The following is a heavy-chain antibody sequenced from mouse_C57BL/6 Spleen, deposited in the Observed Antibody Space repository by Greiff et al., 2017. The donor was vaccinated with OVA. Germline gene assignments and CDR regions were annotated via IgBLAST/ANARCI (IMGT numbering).Heavy chain of an antibody. J-gene: IGHJ2*01. Sequence: QVQLQQSGAELVMPGASVKLSCKASGYTFTSYWMHWVKQRPGQGLEWIGEIDPSDSYTNYNQKFKGKSTLTVDKSSSTAYMQLSSLTSEDSAVYYCARGTAQATRYYFDYWGQGTTLTVSS. CDR3: ARGTAQATRYYFDY. D-gene: IGHD3-2*02. CDR2: IDPSDSYT. CDR1: GYTFTSYW. V-gene: IGHV1-69*01.